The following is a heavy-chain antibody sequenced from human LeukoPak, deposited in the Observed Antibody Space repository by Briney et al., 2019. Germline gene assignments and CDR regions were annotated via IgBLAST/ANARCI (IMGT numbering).Heavy chain of an antibody. J-gene: IGHJ4*02. Sequence: GGSLRLSCAASGFTVSSNYMSWVRQAPGKGLEWVSVIYSGGSTYYADSVKGRFTISRDNSKNTLYLQMNSLRAEDTAVYYCARDGYCSGGSCYSHYFDYWGQGTLVTVSS. CDR3: ARDGYCSGGSCYSHYFDY. CDR2: IYSGGST. V-gene: IGHV3-53*01. D-gene: IGHD2-15*01. CDR1: GFTVSSNY.